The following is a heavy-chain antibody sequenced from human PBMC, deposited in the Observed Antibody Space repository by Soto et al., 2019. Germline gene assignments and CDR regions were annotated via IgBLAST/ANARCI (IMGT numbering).Heavy chain of an antibody. J-gene: IGHJ4*02. CDR3: TSSSSSGSLSSIPNFDY. V-gene: IGHV3-73*01. CDR1: VFTFSGSA. CDR2: IRSKANSYAT. Sequence: PWGSLRLSCASSVFTFSGSAMHWCRQTSGKGLEWVCRIRSKANSYATAYAASLKGRFTISRDDSKNTAYLQMNSLKTEDTAVYYCTSSSSSGSLSSIPNFDYWGQGTLVTVSS. D-gene: IGHD6-19*01.